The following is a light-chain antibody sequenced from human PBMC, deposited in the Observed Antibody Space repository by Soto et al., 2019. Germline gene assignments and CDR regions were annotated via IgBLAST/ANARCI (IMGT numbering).Light chain of an antibody. CDR1: QSISSW. CDR3: QQVNDYPIT. Sequence: DIQMTQSPSTLSASVGERVTITCRASQSISSWLSWYQQKPGKAPKLLIYPASTLQSGVPSRFSGNGSGTEFTLTISSLQPEDFATYHCQQVNDYPITFGQGTRLEIK. CDR2: PAS. V-gene: IGKV1-5*01. J-gene: IGKJ5*01.